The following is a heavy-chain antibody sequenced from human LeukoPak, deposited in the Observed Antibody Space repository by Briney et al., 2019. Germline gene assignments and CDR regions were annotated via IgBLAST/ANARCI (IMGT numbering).Heavy chain of an antibody. D-gene: IGHD3-10*01. Sequence: GGSLRLSCAASGFTVSSNYMSWVRQAPGKGLEWVSVIYSGGSTYSAESVKGRFTISRDNSTHKLYLQITSLRAEDTGVYYCAREKISGSKYYFDYWGQGTLVTVSS. J-gene: IGHJ4*02. V-gene: IGHV3-53*01. CDR2: IYSGGST. CDR3: AREKISGSKYYFDY. CDR1: GFTVSSNY.